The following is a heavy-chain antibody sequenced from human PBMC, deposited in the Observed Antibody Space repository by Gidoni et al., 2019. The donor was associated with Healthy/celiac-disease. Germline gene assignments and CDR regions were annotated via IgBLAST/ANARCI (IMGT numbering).Heavy chain of an antibody. CDR3: VKMDTAMVMSAVSY. D-gene: IGHD5-18*01. V-gene: IGHV3-64D*06. CDR1: GFTFSSYA. J-gene: IGHJ4*02. Sequence: EVQLVESGGGLVQPGGSLRLSCSASGFTFSSYAMHWVRQAPGKGLEYVSAISSNGGSTYYADSVKGRFTISRDNSKNTLYLQMSSLRAEDTAVYYCVKMDTAMVMSAVSYWGQGTLVTVSS. CDR2: ISSNGGST.